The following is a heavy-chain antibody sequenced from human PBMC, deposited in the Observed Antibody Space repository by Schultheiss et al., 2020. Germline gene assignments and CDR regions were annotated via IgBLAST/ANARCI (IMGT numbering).Heavy chain of an antibody. Sequence: SETLSLTCTVSSDSISSGGYYWTWIRQHPGKGLEWIGYIYHSGNTYYNPSLKSRLTIFSDTSKNQFSLKLTSVTAADTAVYYCASSRYNWNYSVFWGQGTLVTVSS. CDR3: ASSRYNWNYSVF. V-gene: IGHV4-31*03. J-gene: IGHJ4*02. D-gene: IGHD1-7*01. CDR1: SDSISSGGYY. CDR2: IYHSGNT.